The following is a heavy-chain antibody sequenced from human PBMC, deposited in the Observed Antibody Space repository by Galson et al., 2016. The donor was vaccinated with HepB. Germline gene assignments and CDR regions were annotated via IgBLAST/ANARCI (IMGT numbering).Heavy chain of an antibody. D-gene: IGHD6-6*01. CDR3: ARRYSSSDWLDP. CDR2: IYRGGST. V-gene: IGHV4-30-2*01. Sequence: LSLTCIVSGGSVSSSGYSWSWIRQPPGKGLEWVGYIYRGGSTYYNPSLKGRVTISVDTSKNQFSLKVNSVTPADTAVYYCARRYSSSDWLDPWGQGTLVTVSS. J-gene: IGHJ5*02. CDR1: GGSVSSSGYS.